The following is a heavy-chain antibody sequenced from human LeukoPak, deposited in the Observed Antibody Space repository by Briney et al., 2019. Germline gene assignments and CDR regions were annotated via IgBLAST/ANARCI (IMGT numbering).Heavy chain of an antibody. CDR1: GFTFSSYS. D-gene: IGHD2-2*01. V-gene: IGHV3-48*02. CDR2: ISSSSSTI. Sequence: GGSLRLSCAASGFTFSSYSMNWVRQAPGKGLEWVSYISSSSSTIYYADSVKGRFTISRDNAKNSLYLQMNSLRDEDTAVYYCARDGIVVVPAAIILPYYYGMDVWGQGTTVTVSS. J-gene: IGHJ6*02. CDR3: ARDGIVVVPAAIILPYYYGMDV.